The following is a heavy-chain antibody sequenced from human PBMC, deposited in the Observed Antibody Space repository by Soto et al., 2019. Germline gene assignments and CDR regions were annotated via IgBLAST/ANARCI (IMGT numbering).Heavy chain of an antibody. J-gene: IGHJ6*02. CDR3: ARGEDAFFYYGLDV. CDR2: IYDTGISGYTPST. CDR1: GGSITSSY. V-gene: IGHV4-59*01. Sequence: SETLSLTCTVYGGSITSSYWSWIRRPPGKGLEWIAYIYDTGISGYTPSTSYNPALKSRVTMSVDTSKSQFSLKLTSVTAADTAVYYCARGEDAFFYYGLDVWGQGITVTV.